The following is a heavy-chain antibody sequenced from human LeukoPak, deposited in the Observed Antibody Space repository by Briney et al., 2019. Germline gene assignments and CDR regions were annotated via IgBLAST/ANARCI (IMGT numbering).Heavy chain of an antibody. CDR1: GFTVSSNY. V-gene: IGHV3-53*01. CDR2: IYSGGST. D-gene: IGHD1-26*01. Sequence: GGSLRLSCAASGFTVSSNYMSWVRQAPVKGLEWVSVIYSGGSTYYADSVKGRFTISRDNSKNTLYLQMNSLRAEDTAVYYCASGFSVVGATTIDYWGQGTLVTVSS. CDR3: ASGFSVVGATTIDY. J-gene: IGHJ4*02.